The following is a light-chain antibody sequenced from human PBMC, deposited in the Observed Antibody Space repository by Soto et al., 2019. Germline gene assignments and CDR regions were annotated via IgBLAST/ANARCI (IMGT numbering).Light chain of an antibody. CDR1: QSVSSAY. CDR2: GIS. V-gene: IGKV3-20*01. J-gene: IGKJ3*01. CDR3: QQYDTSPPGFT. Sequence: EIVLTQSPATVSLSPGDRATLSCWASQSVSSAYFAWYQQKPGQAPRLLLYGISNRATGVPDRFSGSGSGRNFTLPISRREPEDFAVYYCQQYDTSPPGFTFGPGTKVDIK.